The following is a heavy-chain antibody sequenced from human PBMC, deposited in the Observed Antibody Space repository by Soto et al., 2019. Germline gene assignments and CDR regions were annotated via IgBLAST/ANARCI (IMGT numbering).Heavy chain of an antibody. V-gene: IGHV3-23*01. Sequence: EVQLLESGGGLVQPGVSLRLSCAASGFTFSSFAMSWVRQAPGTGLEWVSAINVGGWSTYYADSVKGRLTISRDNSKNTGYLEMNSLSVEATAVYSCAQSSAVYGEYEGPKYFFDQWGQGTLVTFSS. J-gene: IGHJ4*02. CDR3: AQSSAVYGEYEGPKYFFDQ. CDR2: INVGGWST. CDR1: GFTFSSFA. D-gene: IGHD4-17*01.